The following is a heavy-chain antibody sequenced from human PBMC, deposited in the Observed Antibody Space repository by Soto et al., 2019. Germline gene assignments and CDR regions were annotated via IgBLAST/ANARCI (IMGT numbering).Heavy chain of an antibody. Sequence: ASVKVSCKASGYAFTSYGISWVRQAPGQGLEWMGWISAYNGNTNYAQKLQGRVTMTTDTSTSTAYMELRSLRSDDTAVYYCARGNLGYCSSTSCYRDWFDPWGQGTLVTVSS. CDR2: ISAYNGNT. V-gene: IGHV1-18*04. CDR1: GYAFTSYG. D-gene: IGHD2-2*01. J-gene: IGHJ5*02. CDR3: ARGNLGYCSSTSCYRDWFDP.